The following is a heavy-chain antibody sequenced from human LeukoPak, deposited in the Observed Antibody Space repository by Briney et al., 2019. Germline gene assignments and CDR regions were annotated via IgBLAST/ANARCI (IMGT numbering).Heavy chain of an antibody. Sequence: GRSLRLSCAASGFTFSSYGMHWVRQAPGKGLEWVAVIWYDGSNKYYADSVKGRFTISGDNSKNTLYLQMNSLRAEDTAVYYCARGGGDCSSTSCFLTPIDYWGQGTLVTVSS. CDR2: IWYDGSNK. CDR1: GFTFSSYG. V-gene: IGHV3-33*01. D-gene: IGHD2-2*01. J-gene: IGHJ4*02. CDR3: ARGGGDCSSTSCFLTPIDY.